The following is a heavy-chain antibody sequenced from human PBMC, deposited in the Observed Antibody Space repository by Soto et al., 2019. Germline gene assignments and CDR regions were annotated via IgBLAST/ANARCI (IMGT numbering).Heavy chain of an antibody. D-gene: IGHD3-3*01. CDR1: GFTFSSYG. J-gene: IGHJ4*02. CDR2: IWYDGSNK. V-gene: IGHV3-33*01. Sequence: GGSLSHSCAASGFTFSSYGMHWVRQAPGKGLEWVAVIWYDGSNKYYADSVKGRFTISRDNSKNTLYLQMNSLRAEDTAVYYCARDQFTYYDFWSGYPTPFDYWGQGTLVTVSS. CDR3: ARDQFTYYDFWSGYPTPFDY.